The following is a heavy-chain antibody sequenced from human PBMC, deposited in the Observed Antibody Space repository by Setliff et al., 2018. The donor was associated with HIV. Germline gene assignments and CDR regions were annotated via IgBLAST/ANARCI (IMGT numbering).Heavy chain of an antibody. V-gene: IGHV4-39*07. CDR2: IYYSGST. D-gene: IGHD4-17*01. Sequence: PSETLSLTCSVSGSSISSSSYHWGWIRQPPGKGLEWIGSIYYSGSTYYNPSLKSRVTISVETSKNQFSLKLSSVTAADTAVYYCARDWTWDYGGYYYYGMDVWGQGTTVTVS. CDR1: GSSISSSSYH. CDR3: ARDWTWDYGGYYYYGMDV. J-gene: IGHJ6*02.